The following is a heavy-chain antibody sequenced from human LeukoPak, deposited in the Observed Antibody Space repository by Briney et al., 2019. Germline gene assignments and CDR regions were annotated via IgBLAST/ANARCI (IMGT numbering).Heavy chain of an antibody. CDR2: IWRSGST. CDR3: ARLVGALSRRNIYYYYGMDV. V-gene: IGHV4-30-2*05. Sequence: TSQTLSLTCTVSGASISSDGYYWSWIRLSPEKGLEWIGYIWRSGSTHYNPSLQSRVTMSLDTSKSQFSLRLTSVTVADTAVYYCARLVGALSRRNIYYYYGMDVWGQGTTVTVSS. D-gene: IGHD1-26*01. CDR1: GASISSDGYY. J-gene: IGHJ6*02.